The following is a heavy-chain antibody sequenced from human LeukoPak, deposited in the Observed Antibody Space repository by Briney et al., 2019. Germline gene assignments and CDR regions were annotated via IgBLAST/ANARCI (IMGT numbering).Heavy chain of an antibody. CDR3: ARDRGYSTFDY. D-gene: IGHD4-23*01. CDR1: GFPFSHYW. J-gene: IGHJ4*02. CDR2: MKEDGGEI. Sequence: GGSLRLSCAASGFPFSHYWMSWVRQAPGKGLEWVANMKEDGGEINYMDSVKGRFTISRDNAKNSLFLQMNSLRVDDTAVYYCARDRGYSTFDYWGQGTLVTVSS. V-gene: IGHV3-7*01.